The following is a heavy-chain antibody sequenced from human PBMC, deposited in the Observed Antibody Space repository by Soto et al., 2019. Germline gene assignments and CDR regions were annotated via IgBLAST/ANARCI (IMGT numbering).Heavy chain of an antibody. V-gene: IGHV3-33*01. CDR3: ARDGGRHGPSYFDS. CDR2: IWYDGSNK. D-gene: IGHD3-16*01. Sequence: VQLVESGGGVVQPGMSLRLSCAASGSTFSNYAMHWVRQAPGKGPEWVAVIWYDGSNKYYGESVQGRFSISRDNSKNTLYLDINSLRTEDTAVYYCARDGGRHGPSYFDSWGQGSLVIVSS. J-gene: IGHJ4*02. CDR1: GSTFSNYA.